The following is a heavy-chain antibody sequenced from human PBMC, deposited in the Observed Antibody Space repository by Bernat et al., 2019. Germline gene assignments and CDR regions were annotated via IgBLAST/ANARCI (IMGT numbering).Heavy chain of an antibody. J-gene: IGHJ4*02. V-gene: IGHV4-61*01. Sequence: QVQLQESGPGLVKPSETLSLTCTVSGGSVSSGSYYWSWIRQPPGKGLEWIGYIYYSGSTNYNPSLKSRVTISVDTSKNQFSLKLSSVTAADTAVYYCAGARAYSDFDYWGQGTLVTVSS. D-gene: IGHD2-21*01. CDR3: AGARAYSDFDY. CDR2: IYYSGST. CDR1: GGSVSSGSYY.